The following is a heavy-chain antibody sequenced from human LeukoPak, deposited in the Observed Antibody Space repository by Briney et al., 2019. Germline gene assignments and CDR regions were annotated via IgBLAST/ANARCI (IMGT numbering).Heavy chain of an antibody. CDR1: GGSISSGGYY. CDR2: IYYSGST. CDR3: ARYHLLGTTVPSPWFDP. V-gene: IGHV4-31*03. D-gene: IGHD4-17*01. Sequence: SETLSLTCTVSGGSISSGGYYWSWIRQHPGTGLEWIGYIYYSGSTYYNPSLKSRVTISVDTSKNQFSLKLSSVTAADTAVYYCARYHLLGTTVPSPWFDPWGQGTLVTVSS. J-gene: IGHJ5*02.